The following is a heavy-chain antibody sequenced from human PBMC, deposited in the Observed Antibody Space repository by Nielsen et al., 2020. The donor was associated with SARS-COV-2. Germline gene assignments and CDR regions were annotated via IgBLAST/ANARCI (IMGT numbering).Heavy chain of an antibody. CDR1: GFTFSSYE. Sequence: GESLKISCAASGFTFSSYEMNWVRQAPGKGLEWVSSISSSSSYIYYADSVKGRFTISRDNAKNSLYLQMNSLRAEDTAVYYCARDMYGSGFFDYWGQGTLVTVSS. CDR3: ARDMYGSGFFDY. CDR2: ISSSSSYI. V-gene: IGHV3-21*01. J-gene: IGHJ4*02. D-gene: IGHD3-10*01.